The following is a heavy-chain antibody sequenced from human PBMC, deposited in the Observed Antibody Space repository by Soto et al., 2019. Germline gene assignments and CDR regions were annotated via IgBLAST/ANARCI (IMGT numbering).Heavy chain of an antibody. CDR1: GFTFSSYA. V-gene: IGHV3-23*01. CDR3: AKLLLWSRDFFDY. J-gene: IGHJ4*02. CDR2: ITGSGDTI. Sequence: GGSLRLSCAASGFTFSSYAMSWFRQAPGKGLEWVSVITGSGDTIYYADSVKGRFTISRDNSKNTLYLQMNSLRPEDAAVYYCAKLLLWSRDFFDYWGQGALVTVSS. D-gene: IGHD3-10*01.